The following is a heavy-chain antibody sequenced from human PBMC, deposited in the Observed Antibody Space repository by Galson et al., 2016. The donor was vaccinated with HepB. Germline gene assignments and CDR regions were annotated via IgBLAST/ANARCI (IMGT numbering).Heavy chain of an antibody. CDR3: TRDSTNFEL. V-gene: IGHV3-21*04. Sequence: SLRLSCAASGFTFNKWSMNWVRQAPGKGLQWVSSIRNSGGNPEYTDSVRGRFTISRDNARNLLFLQLSSLRADDTAVYYCTRDSTNFELWGQGTLVTVSS. J-gene: IGHJ5*02. CDR1: GFTFNKWS. CDR2: IRNSGGNP.